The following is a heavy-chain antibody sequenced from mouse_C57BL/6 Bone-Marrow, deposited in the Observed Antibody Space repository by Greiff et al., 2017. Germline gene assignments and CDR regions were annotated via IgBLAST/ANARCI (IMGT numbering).Heavy chain of an antibody. J-gene: IGHJ1*03. Sequence: QVQLLQPGAELVRPGSSVKLSCKASGFTFTSYWMDWVKQRPGQGLEWFGNIYTSASGSHTNQKLKVKATLTVAKSSSTAYMQVRSLTSEDSAVYYCARGRDDWCFDVWGTGTTVTVSS. CDR1: GFTFTSYW. CDR2: IYTSASGS. V-gene: IGHV1-61*01. CDR3: ARGRDDWCFDV.